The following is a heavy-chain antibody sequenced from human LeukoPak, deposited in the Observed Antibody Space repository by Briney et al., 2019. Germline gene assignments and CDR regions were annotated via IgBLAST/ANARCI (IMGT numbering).Heavy chain of an antibody. J-gene: IGHJ4*02. CDR3: ARVKVGATFDY. D-gene: IGHD1-26*01. CDR2: IYHSGST. Sequence: SETLSLTCTVSGGSISSGGYYWSWIRQPPGKGLEWIGYIYHSGSTCYNPSLKSRVTISVDRSKNQFSLKLSSVTAADTAVYYCARVKVGATFDYWGQGTLVTVSS. V-gene: IGHV4-30-2*01. CDR1: GGSISSGGYY.